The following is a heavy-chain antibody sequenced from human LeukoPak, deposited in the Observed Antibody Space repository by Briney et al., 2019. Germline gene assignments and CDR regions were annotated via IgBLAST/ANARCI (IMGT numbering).Heavy chain of an antibody. J-gene: IGHJ6*02. D-gene: IGHD2-15*01. Sequence: GASVKVSCKASGGTFSSYAISWVRQAPGQGLEWMGGIIPTFGTANYAQKFQGRVTITADESTSTAYMELSSLRSEDTAVYYCARCSGGSRYYYYYGMDVWGQGTTVTVSS. CDR1: GGTFSSYA. CDR2: IIPTFGTA. V-gene: IGHV1-69*13. CDR3: ARCSGGSRYYYYYGMDV.